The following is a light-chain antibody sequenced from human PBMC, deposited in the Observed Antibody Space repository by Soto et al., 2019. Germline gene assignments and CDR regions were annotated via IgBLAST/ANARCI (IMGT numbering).Light chain of an antibody. CDR2: EVS. CDR3: CSYAGSSTPYV. Sequence: QSVLTQPASVSGSPGQSITISCTGTSSDVGSYNLVSWYQQHPGKAPKLIIYEVSKRPSGVSNRFSGSKSGNTASLTISGLQAEDEADYYCCSYAGSSTPYVFGTGTKATVL. J-gene: IGLJ1*01. CDR1: SSDVGSYNL. V-gene: IGLV2-23*02.